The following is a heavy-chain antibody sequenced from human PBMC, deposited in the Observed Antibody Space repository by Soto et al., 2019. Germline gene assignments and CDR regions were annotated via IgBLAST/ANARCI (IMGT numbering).Heavy chain of an antibody. CDR3: ARGKWEWAAAGPILYFDY. CDR2: INRSGST. J-gene: IGHJ4*02. V-gene: IGHV4-34*01. D-gene: IGHD6-13*01. CDR1: GGSFSGYY. Sequence: SETLSLTCAVYGGSFSGYYWSWIRQPPGKGLEWIGEINRSGSTNYNPSLKSRVTISVDTSKNQFSLKLSSVTAADTAVYYCARGKWEWAAAGPILYFDYWGQGTLVTVS.